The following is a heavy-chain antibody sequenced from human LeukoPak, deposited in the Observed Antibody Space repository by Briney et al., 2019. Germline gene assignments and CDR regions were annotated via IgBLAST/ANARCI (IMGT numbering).Heavy chain of an antibody. CDR1: GGSISSYY. CDR2: IYYSGST. CDR3: ARVRYCSGGSCHAFDY. J-gene: IGHJ4*02. Sequence: PSETLSFTCTVSGGSISSYYWSWIRQPPRKGLEWIGHIYYSGSTNYNPSLKSRVTIPVDTSKNQFSLKLSSVTAADTAVYYCARVRYCSGGSCHAFDYWGQGTLVTVSS. V-gene: IGHV4-59*01. D-gene: IGHD2-15*01.